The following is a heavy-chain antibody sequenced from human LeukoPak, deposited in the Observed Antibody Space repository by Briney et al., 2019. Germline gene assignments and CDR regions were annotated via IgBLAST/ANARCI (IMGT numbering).Heavy chain of an antibody. CDR1: GGSISSYY. J-gene: IGHJ6*03. V-gene: IGHV4-59*01. D-gene: IGHD3-22*01. CDR3: AREVSGYYYDYYYYYMDV. CDR2: IYYSGST. Sequence: SETLSLTCTVSGGSISSYYWSWIRQPPGKGLEWIGYIYYSGSTNYNPSLKSRVTISVDTSKNQFSLKLSSVTAADTAVYYCAREVSGYYYDYYYYYMDVWGKGTTVTVSS.